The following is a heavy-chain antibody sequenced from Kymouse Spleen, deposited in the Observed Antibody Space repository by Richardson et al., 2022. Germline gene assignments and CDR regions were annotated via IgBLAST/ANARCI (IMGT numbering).Heavy chain of an antibody. CDR1: GFTFSSYG. D-gene: IGHD3-10*01. V-gene: IGHV3-30*18. Sequence: QVQLVESGGGVVQPGRSLRLSCAASGFTFSSYGMHWVRQAPGKGLEWVAVISYDGSNKYYADSVKGRFTISRDNSKNTLYLQMNSLRAEDTAVYYCAKGGEVRGVIGYYGMDVWGQGTTVTVSS. J-gene: IGHJ6*02. CDR3: AKGGEVRGVIGYYGMDV. CDR2: ISYDGSNK.